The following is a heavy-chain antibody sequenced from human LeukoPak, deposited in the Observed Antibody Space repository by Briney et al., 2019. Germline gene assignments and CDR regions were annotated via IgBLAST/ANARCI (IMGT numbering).Heavy chain of an antibody. CDR3: ATSSGAPGNM. D-gene: IGHD2-8*02. Sequence: PGGSLRLSCAVPGVYWMSWVRQAPGKGLEWVANINQDGSVIYYVDSVKGRFTISRDNAKNSLYLQMNSLRAEDTGVYYCATSSGAPGNMWGQGTLVTVSP. V-gene: IGHV3-7*01. J-gene: IGHJ4*02. CDR2: INQDGSVI. CDR1: GVYW.